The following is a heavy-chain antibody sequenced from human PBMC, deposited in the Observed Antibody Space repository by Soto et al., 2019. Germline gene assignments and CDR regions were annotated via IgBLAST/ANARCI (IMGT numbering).Heavy chain of an antibody. J-gene: IGHJ6*02. CDR3: AREGSYKNYYYYGMDV. CDR1: GDSISPYY. Sequence: SETLSLTCTVSGDSISPYYWTWIRQPPGKGLEWIGYIYYSGSTNYNPSLKSRVTISVDTSKNQFSLKLSSVTAADTAVYYCAREGSYKNYYYYGMDVWGQGSTVTVSS. V-gene: IGHV4-59*01. D-gene: IGHD2-15*01. CDR2: IYYSGST.